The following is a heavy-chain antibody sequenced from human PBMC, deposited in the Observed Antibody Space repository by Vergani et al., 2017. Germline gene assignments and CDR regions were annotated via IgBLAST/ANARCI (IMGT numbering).Heavy chain of an antibody. J-gene: IGHJ5*02. CDR3: ARGGNGKNDLDL. CDR1: GFTFTYYG. Sequence: QEHLVESGGGVFQPGGSLRLSCVASGFTFTYYGIHCVRQAPGKGLEWVTFIWYDGTNEYYIDSLKGRFTISRDNSKNTVYLQMSGLRVDDTAIYYCARGGNGKNDLDLWGQGTLVIVSS. V-gene: IGHV3-33*01. D-gene: IGHD1-1*01. CDR2: IWYDGTNE.